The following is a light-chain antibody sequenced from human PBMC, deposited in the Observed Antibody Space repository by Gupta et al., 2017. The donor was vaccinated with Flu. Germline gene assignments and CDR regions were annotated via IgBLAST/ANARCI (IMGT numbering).Light chain of an antibody. V-gene: IGKV4-1*01. Sequence: DIVISHSPYSLPVSLGERATINCKSSQSVLYSSNNKNYLAWYQQKPGQPPKLLIYWASTRESGVPDRFSGSGSGTDFTLTISSLQAEDVAVYYCQQYYSTPYSFGQGTKLEIK. CDR1: QSVLYSSNNKNY. CDR3: QQYYSTPYS. J-gene: IGKJ2*03. CDR2: WAS.